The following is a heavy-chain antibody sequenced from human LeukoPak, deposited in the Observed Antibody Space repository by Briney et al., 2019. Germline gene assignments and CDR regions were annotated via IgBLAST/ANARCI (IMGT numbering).Heavy chain of an antibody. CDR3: AKDRGNGAIDY. D-gene: IGHD3-10*01. CDR1: GFTFSSYA. Sequence: PGGSLRLSCAASGFTFSSYAMSCVRQAPGKGLEWVSIISASGDSTNYADSVKGRFSISRDNSKNTLYLQMNSLRAEDTAVYYCAKDRGNGAIDYWGQGTLVTVSS. V-gene: IGHV3-23*01. CDR2: ISASGDST. J-gene: IGHJ4*02.